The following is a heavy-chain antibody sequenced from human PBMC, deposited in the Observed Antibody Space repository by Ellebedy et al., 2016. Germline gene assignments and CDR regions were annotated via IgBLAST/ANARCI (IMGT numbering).Heavy chain of an antibody. J-gene: IGHJ4*02. CDR3: ARDISLRDPGGFDF. Sequence: GESLKISCAASGFTFSTYAMSWVRQAPGKGLEWVSTISSTSTYIYYVDSVKGRFTISRDNARDSLSLQMNSLRAEDTAVYYCARDISLRDPGGFDFWGQGTLVTVSS. V-gene: IGHV3-21*01. CDR2: ISSTSTYI. CDR1: GFTFSTYA. D-gene: IGHD1-14*01.